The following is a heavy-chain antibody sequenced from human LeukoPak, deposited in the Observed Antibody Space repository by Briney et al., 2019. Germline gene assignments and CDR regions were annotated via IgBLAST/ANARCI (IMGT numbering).Heavy chain of an antibody. CDR1: GGSISSYY. D-gene: IGHD3-16*01. CDR3: ARTDYTFGYGNFDS. J-gene: IGHJ4*02. CDR2: IYYSGST. V-gene: IGHV4-59*08. Sequence: KSSETLSLTCTVSGGSISSYYWSWIRQPPGKGLEWIGYIYYSGSTNYNPSLKSRVTISVDTSKNQFSLKLSSVTAADTAVYYCARTDYTFGYGNFDSWGQGTLVTVSS.